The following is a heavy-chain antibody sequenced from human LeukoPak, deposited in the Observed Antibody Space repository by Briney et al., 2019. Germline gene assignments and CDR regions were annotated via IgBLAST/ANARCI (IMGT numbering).Heavy chain of an antibody. CDR1: GGSFSGYY. CDR2: INHSGST. D-gene: IGHD1-26*01. Sequence: SETLSLTCAVYGGSFSGYYWSWIRQPPGKGLEWIGEINHSGSTNYNPSLKSRVTISVDTSKNQFSLKLSSVTAADTAVYYCARGEEWELLANWFDPWGQGTLVTVSS. CDR3: ARGEEWELLANWFDP. V-gene: IGHV4-34*01. J-gene: IGHJ5*02.